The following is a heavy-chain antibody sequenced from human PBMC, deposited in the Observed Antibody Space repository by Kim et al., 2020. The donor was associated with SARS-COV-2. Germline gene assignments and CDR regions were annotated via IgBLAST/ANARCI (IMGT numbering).Heavy chain of an antibody. Sequence: GGSLRLSCAASGFTFSSYAMTWVRQAPGKGLEFVSGISGGGDGTSYADSVKGRFTISRDNSRNTLYLHLSSLRAEDTAVYYCAKGKYSSGRHHFDYWGPGTLVTVSS. J-gene: IGHJ4*02. D-gene: IGHD6-19*01. CDR3: AKGKYSSGRHHFDY. CDR2: ISGGGDGT. CDR1: GFTFSSYA. V-gene: IGHV3-23*01.